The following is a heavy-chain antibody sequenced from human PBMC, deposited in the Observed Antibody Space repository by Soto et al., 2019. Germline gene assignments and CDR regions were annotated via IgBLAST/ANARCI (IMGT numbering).Heavy chain of an antibody. J-gene: IGHJ6*02. V-gene: IGHV4-31*03. D-gene: IGHD2-15*01. Sequence: QVQLQEPGPGLVKPSQTLSLTCTVSGGSISSGGYYWSWIRQHPGKGVEWIGYIYYSGSTYYNPSLECRVTISVDSYKILFSLELSSVTAADTAVYYCARYRHPSIVVVVAANYGMDVWGQGTTVTVSS. CDR3: ARYRHPSIVVVVAANYGMDV. CDR2: IYYSGST. CDR1: GGSISSGGYY.